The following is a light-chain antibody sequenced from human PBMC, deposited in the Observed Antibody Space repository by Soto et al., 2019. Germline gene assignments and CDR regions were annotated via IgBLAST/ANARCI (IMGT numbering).Light chain of an antibody. J-gene: IGKJ4*01. Sequence: DVQMTQSPSSVSASVGDRVTLTCRASQVISNSLAWYQQKPGKAPRLLIYAAFNLQGGVPSRFSGSGSGIDFFLTISSLQPEDFATYYCQQAYIFPFSFGGGTKVDIK. CDR2: AAF. CDR1: QVISNS. CDR3: QQAYIFPFS. V-gene: IGKV1-12*02.